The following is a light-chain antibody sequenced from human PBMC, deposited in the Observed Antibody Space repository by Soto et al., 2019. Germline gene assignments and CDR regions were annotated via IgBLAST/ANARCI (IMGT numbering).Light chain of an antibody. J-gene: IGLJ2*01. CDR1: SSDVGGYNY. CDR3: SSYTSSSLL. V-gene: IGLV2-14*01. Sequence: QSALTQPVSVSGSPGQSITISCTGTSSDVGGYNYDSWYQQHPGKAPKLMIYEVSNRPSGVSNRFSGSKSGNTASLTISGLQAEDEADYYCSSYTSSSLLFGGGTKLTVL. CDR2: EVS.